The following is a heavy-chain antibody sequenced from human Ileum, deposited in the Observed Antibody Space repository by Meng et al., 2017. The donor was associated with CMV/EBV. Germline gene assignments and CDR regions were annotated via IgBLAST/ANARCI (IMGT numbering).Heavy chain of an antibody. D-gene: IGHD3-22*01. CDR1: GGSVTGHW. CDR3: ARADDSSGYCFDY. Sequence: VLPQEAGPGVGKPPWTLSLTCHCLGGSVTGHWGTWIRQPAGKGLEWIGRIYTSGSTNYNPSLKSRVTMSVDTSKNQFSLKLSSVTAADTAVYYCARADDSSGYCFDYWGQGTLVTVSS. CDR2: IYTSGST. V-gene: IGHV4-4*07. J-gene: IGHJ4*02.